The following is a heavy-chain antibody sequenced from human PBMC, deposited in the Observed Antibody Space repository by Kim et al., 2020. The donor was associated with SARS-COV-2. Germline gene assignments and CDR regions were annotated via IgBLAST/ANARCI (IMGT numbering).Heavy chain of an antibody. CDR3: ARELDSSSSVGY. CDR1: GYTFTGYY. Sequence: ASVKFSCKASGYTFTGYYVHWVRQAPGQGPEWMGRINPNSGGTNYAQKFQGRVTMTRDTSITTAYMELSSLRSDDTAVYYCARELDSSSSVGYWGQGTLVTVAS. J-gene: IGHJ4*02. D-gene: IGHD6-6*01. V-gene: IGHV1-2*06. CDR2: INPNSGGT.